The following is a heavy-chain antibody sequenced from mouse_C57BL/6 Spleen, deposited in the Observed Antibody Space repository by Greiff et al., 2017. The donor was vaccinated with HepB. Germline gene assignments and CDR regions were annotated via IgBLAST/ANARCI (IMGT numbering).Heavy chain of an antibody. V-gene: IGHV1-59*01. CDR3: ARKRLYYDYDGFAY. CDR2: IDPSDSYT. J-gene: IGHJ3*01. Sequence: VQLQQPGAELVRPGTSVKLSCKASGYTFTSYWMHWVKQRPGQGLEWIGVIDPSDSYTNYNQKFKGKATLTVDTSSSTAYMQLSSLTSEDSAVYYCARKRLYYDYDGFAYWGQGTLVTVSA. D-gene: IGHD2-4*01. CDR1: GYTFTSYW.